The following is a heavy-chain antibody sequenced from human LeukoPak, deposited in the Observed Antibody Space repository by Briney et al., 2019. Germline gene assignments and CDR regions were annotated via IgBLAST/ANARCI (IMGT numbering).Heavy chain of an antibody. Sequence: PSETLSLTCIVSGYSINRDYHWAWIRQPPGKGLEWVSAISGSGGSTYYADSVKGRFTISRDNSKNTLYLQMTSLGAEDTAVYYCAKGGQWFGEHAGDFWGQGTLVTVSS. CDR2: ISGSGGST. D-gene: IGHD3-10*01. CDR1: GYSINRDYH. CDR3: AKGGQWFGEHAGDF. V-gene: IGHV3-23*01. J-gene: IGHJ4*02.